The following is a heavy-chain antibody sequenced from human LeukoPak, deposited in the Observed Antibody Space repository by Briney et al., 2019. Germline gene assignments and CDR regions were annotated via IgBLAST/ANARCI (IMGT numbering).Heavy chain of an antibody. J-gene: IGHJ4*02. Sequence: GRSLRLSCAASGFTFTNAGIHWVRLAAGKGLEWVSFISHDGTNKYYPDSVDGRFIVSRLNSQNTVCLQMNDLRPEDTATYYCASEDVDTGDFWGQGTLVTVSS. V-gene: IGHV3-30*01. CDR3: ASEDVDTGDF. CDR2: ISHDGTNK. CDR1: GFTFTNAG. D-gene: IGHD5-18*01.